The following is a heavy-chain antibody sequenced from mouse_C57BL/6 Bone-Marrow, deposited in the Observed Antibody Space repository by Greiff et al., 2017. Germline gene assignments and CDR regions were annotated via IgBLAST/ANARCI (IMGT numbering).Heavy chain of an antibody. J-gene: IGHJ4*01. CDR1: GYTFTSYW. CDR3: ARGRMDY. CDR2: IDPSDSYT. Sequence: QVQLQQPGAELVRPGTSVKLSCKASGYTFTSYWMHWVKQRPGQGLEWIGVIDPSDSYTNYNQKFKGKATLTVDTSSSTAYMQLSGLTSEDSAVYYCARGRMDYWGQGTSVTVSS. V-gene: IGHV1-59*01.